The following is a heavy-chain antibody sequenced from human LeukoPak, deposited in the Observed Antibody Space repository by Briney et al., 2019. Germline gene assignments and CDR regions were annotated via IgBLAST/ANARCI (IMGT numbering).Heavy chain of an antibody. V-gene: IGHV4-39*07. D-gene: IGHD3-10*01. CDR2: IYYSGST. Sequence: SETLSLTCTVSGGSISSSSYYWGWIRQPPGKGLEWIGSIYYSGSTYYNPSLKSRVTISVDTSKNQFSLKLSSVTAADTAVYYRARDKVLTMVRGVTSLFDYWGQGTLVTVSS. J-gene: IGHJ4*02. CDR1: GGSISSSSYY. CDR3: ARDKVLTMVRGVTSLFDY.